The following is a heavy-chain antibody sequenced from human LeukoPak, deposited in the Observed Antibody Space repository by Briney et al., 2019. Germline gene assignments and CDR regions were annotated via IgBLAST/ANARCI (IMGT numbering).Heavy chain of an antibody. V-gene: IGHV4-39*01. J-gene: IGHJ4*02. CDR1: GGSISSSSYY. Sequence: SETLSLTCTVSGGSISSSSYYWGWIRQPPGKGLEWIGSIYYSGSTYYNPSLKSRVTISVDTSKNQFSLKLSSVTAADTAVYYCARQADSSGRYFDYWGQGTLVTVSS. CDR3: ARQADSSGRYFDY. D-gene: IGHD6-19*01. CDR2: IYYSGST.